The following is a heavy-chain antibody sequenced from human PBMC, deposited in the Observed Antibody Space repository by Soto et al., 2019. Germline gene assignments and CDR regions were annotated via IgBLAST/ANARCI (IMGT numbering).Heavy chain of an antibody. V-gene: IGHV4-34*01. CDR1: GGSFSGYY. J-gene: IGHJ6*02. CDR2: INHSGST. CDR3: ARRPPRAAIYYGMDV. Sequence: ETLSLTCAVYGGSFSGYYWSWIRHPPGKGLEWIGEINHSGSTNYNPSLKSRVTISVDTSKNQFSLKLSSVTAADTAVYYCARRPPRAAIYYGMDVWGQGTTVTVSS. D-gene: IGHD2-2*01.